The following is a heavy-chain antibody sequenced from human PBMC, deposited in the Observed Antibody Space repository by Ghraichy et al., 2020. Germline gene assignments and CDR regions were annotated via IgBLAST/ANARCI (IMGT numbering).Heavy chain of an antibody. V-gene: IGHV1-69*06. Sequence: SVKVSCKVSGGSFSSYAVSWVRQAPGQGLEWMGGITPISATPNYAQNFQGRVTIIADTSTSTAYMELSSLRSEDTAVYYCASRKIAKAGTNYYYYGMDVWGQGATITVSS. CDR3: ASRKIAKAGTNYYYYGMDV. D-gene: IGHD6-13*01. CDR2: ITPISATP. J-gene: IGHJ6*02. CDR1: GGSFSSYA.